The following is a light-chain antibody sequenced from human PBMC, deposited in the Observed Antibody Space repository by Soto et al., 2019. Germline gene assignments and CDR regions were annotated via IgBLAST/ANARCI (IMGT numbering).Light chain of an antibody. CDR2: KNN. Sequence: QSVLTQSPSASRTPGQRVTISCSGSSSNIGSNHVYWYQQLPGTAPKLLIYKNNQRPSGVPDRFSGSKSGTSASLAISGLRSEDEAEYYCAAWDDTLSGVVFGGGTKLTVL. CDR3: AAWDDTLSGVV. CDR1: SSNIGSNH. J-gene: IGLJ2*01. V-gene: IGLV1-47*01.